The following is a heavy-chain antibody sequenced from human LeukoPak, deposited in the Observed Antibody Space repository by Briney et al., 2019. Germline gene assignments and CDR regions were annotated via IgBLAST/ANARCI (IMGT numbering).Heavy chain of an antibody. V-gene: IGHV3-15*01. CDR1: GFTFSNAW. Sequence: GGSLRLSCAASGFTFSNAWMSWVRQAPGKGLEWDGRIKSKTDGGTTDYAAPVKGRFTISRDDSKNTLYLQMNSLKTEDTAVYYCTSQLNGVWGKGTTVTVSS. J-gene: IGHJ6*04. CDR3: TSQLNGV. D-gene: IGHD5-24*01. CDR2: IKSKTDGGTT.